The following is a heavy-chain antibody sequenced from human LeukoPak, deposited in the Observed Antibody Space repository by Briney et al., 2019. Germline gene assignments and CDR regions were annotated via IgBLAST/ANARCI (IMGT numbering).Heavy chain of an antibody. CDR3: MRGEAYYYDNSDYYVGDY. D-gene: IGHD3-22*01. Sequence: ASVKVSCKASGYTFADYYIHWVRQAPGQGLEWMGWINPNGGGANSAEKFRDWVTMTRDTSISTAYMELSRLKSDDTAVYYCMRGEAYYYDNSDYYVGDYWGQGTLVTVSS. V-gene: IGHV1-2*04. CDR1: GYTFADYY. CDR2: INPNGGGA. J-gene: IGHJ4*02.